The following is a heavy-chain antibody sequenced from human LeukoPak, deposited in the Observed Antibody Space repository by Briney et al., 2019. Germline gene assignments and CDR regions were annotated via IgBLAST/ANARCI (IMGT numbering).Heavy chain of an antibody. Sequence: GASVKVSCKASRYTFTGYYMHWVRQAPGQGLEWMGWINPNSGGTNYAQKFQGRVTMTRDTSISTAYMELSRLRSDDTAVYYCAREYVDGSGSYFPYFDYWGQGTLVTVSS. CDR2: INPNSGGT. CDR3: AREYVDGSGSYFPYFDY. J-gene: IGHJ4*02. D-gene: IGHD1-26*01. V-gene: IGHV1-2*02. CDR1: RYTFTGYY.